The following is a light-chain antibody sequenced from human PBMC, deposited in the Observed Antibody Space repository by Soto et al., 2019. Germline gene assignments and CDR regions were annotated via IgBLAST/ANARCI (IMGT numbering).Light chain of an antibody. Sequence: DIQMTQSPSSLSASVGDRVTITCRASQSISSYLNWYQQKPGKDPKLLIYAASSLQSGVPSRFRGSGSGTDFTLTISSLHPEDFATYYFQQSYSPPVTFGQGTRLEIK. CDR1: QSISSY. CDR3: QQSYSPPVT. V-gene: IGKV1-39*01. CDR2: AAS. J-gene: IGKJ5*01.